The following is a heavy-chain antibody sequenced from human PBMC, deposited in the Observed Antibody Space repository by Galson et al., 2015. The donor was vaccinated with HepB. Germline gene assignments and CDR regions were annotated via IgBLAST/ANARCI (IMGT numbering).Heavy chain of an antibody. CDR2: ISSQGNNK. J-gene: IGHJ3*01. CDR1: GFTFNNYA. D-gene: IGHD4-17*01. V-gene: IGHV3-30-3*01. Sequence: SLRLSCAASGFTFNNYAMHWVRQAPGKGLEWVAVISSQGNNKYCAESVKGRFTIPRDNSKNTLNMEMKSLRPEDTAVYFCARDGGPTTGDAFNVWGQGTLVTVSS. CDR3: ARDGGPTTGDAFNV.